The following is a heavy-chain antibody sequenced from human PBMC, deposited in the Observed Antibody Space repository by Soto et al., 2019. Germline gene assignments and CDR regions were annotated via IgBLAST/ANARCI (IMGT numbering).Heavy chain of an antibody. V-gene: IGHV4-59*01. CDR2: FYYSGTT. D-gene: IGHD1-26*01. CDR3: ATRVSGSFYGMDV. J-gene: IGHJ6*02. CDR1: GGSIRSYY. Sequence: SETLSLTCTVSGGSIRSYYWSWIRQPPGKGLEWIGYFYYSGTTNYSPSLKSRVTMSVDTSKNQFSLKLSSVTAADTAVYYCATRVSGSFYGMDVWGQGTTVTVSS.